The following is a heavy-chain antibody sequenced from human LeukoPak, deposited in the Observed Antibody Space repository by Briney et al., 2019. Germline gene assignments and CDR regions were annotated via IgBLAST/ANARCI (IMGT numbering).Heavy chain of an antibody. CDR1: GYTFTNYG. D-gene: IGHD6-13*01. J-gene: IGHJ3*02. CDR2: ISAYNGNT. V-gene: IGHV1-18*01. Sequence: ASVKVSCKASGYTFTNYGISWVRQAPGLGLEWMGWISAYNGNTNYAQKVQGRVTMTTDTSTSTAYMELRSLRFDDTAVYYCARDQSVRLLQTSSTYFKHVFAIWGQGSMVTVSS. CDR3: ARDQSVRLLQTSSTYFKHVFAI.